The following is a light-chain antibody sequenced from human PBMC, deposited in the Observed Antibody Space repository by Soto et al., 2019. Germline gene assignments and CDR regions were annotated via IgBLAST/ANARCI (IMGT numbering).Light chain of an antibody. CDR3: QQYSNWPPIT. J-gene: IGKJ5*01. V-gene: IGKV3-15*01. CDR2: DTS. CDR1: QSVSIP. Sequence: IVMTHSATALSVSVGERATLSCLASQSVSIPLAWYQQKPGQAPTLLVYDTSTRATGIPARFSGSGSATEFTPTIRSLQSEDFAVYYCQQYSNWPPITFGQGTQLEI.